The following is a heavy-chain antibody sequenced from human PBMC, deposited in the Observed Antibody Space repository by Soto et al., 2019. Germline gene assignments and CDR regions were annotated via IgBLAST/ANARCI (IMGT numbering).Heavy chain of an antibody. CDR2: IYYSGNT. Sequence: SETLSLTCTVSGGSISSDDFYWSWIRQHPGKGLEWIGYIYYSGNTYYNPSLKSRVTVLVDTSKNQFSLKLSSVTAADTAVYYCARSVDPWGQGTLVTVSS. CDR1: GGSISSDDFY. CDR3: ARSVDP. J-gene: IGHJ5*02. V-gene: IGHV4-31*03.